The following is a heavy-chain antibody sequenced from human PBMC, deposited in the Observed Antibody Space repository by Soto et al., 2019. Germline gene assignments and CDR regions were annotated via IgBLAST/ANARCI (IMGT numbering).Heavy chain of an antibody. D-gene: IGHD2-15*01. V-gene: IGHV4-31*03. J-gene: IGHJ5*02. CDR3: ARRYCSGGSCYSGYWFDP. CDR2: IYYSGST. Sequence: ASETLSLTCTVSGGSISSGGYYWSWIRQHPGKGLEWIGYIYYSGSTYYNPSLKSRVTISVDTSKNQFSLKLSSVTAADTAVYYCARRYCSGGSCYSGYWFDPWGQGTLVTV. CDR1: GGSISSGGYY.